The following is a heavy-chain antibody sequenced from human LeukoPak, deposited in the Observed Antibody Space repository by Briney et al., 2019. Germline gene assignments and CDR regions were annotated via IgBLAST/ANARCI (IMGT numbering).Heavy chain of an antibody. V-gene: IGHV3-9*01. CDR2: ITWNSNDI. J-gene: IGHJ4*02. CDR3: VKSMYTTMGGDFDY. CDR1: GFTFGDYA. Sequence: PGGSLRLSCAASGFTFGDYAMHWVRQAPGMGLEWASGITWNSNDIVYADSVKGRFTISRDNAKNSLYLQMNSLRAEDTALYYCVKSMYTTMGGDFDYWGQGTLVTVSS. D-gene: IGHD5-18*01.